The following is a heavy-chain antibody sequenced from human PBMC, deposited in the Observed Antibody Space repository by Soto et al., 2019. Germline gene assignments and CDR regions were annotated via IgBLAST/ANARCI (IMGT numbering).Heavy chain of an antibody. V-gene: IGHV3-21*01. Sequence: GGSLRLSCAASGFTFSSYSMNWVRQAPGKGLEWVSSISSSSSYIYYADSVKGRFTISRDNAKNSLYLQMNSLRAEDTAVYYCARGDKAYDFWSGYNYYYYCMGVCGQRPTVTASS. CDR2: ISSSSSYI. CDR1: GFTFSSYS. CDR3: ARGDKAYDFWSGYNYYYYCMGV. D-gene: IGHD3-3*01. J-gene: IGHJ6*02.